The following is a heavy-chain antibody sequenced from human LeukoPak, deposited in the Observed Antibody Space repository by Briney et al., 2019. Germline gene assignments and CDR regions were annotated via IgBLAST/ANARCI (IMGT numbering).Heavy chain of an antibody. Sequence: GESLKISCKGSGYSFPSYWIGWVRQMPGKGLEWMGIIYPGDSDTRYSPSFQGQVTISADKSISTAYPQWSSLKASDTAMYYCAVSLMVRGVIIFDYWGQGTLVTVSS. CDR1: GYSFPSYW. D-gene: IGHD3-10*01. J-gene: IGHJ4*02. CDR2: IYPGDSDT. V-gene: IGHV5-51*01. CDR3: AVSLMVRGVIIFDY.